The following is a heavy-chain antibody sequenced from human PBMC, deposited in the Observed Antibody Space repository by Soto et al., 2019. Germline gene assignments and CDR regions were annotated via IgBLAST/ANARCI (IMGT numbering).Heavy chain of an antibody. CDR2: IYSDGST. J-gene: IGHJ4*02. CDR3: ARARYDSSGYYFDY. D-gene: IGHD3-22*01. CDR1: GFIVSRNY. V-gene: IGHV3-53*01. Sequence: GGSLRLSCAASGFIVSRNYMSGVRQAPGKGLEWVSVIYSDGSTHYTDSVKDRFIISRDISKNTLYLQMNSLRAEDTAVYYCARARYDSSGYYFDYWGQGALVTVSS.